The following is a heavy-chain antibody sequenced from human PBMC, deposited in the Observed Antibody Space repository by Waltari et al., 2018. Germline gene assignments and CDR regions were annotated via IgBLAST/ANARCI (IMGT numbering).Heavy chain of an antibody. CDR3: ARVGKEEMATIPFDY. V-gene: IGHV4-34*01. D-gene: IGHD5-12*01. J-gene: IGHJ4*02. Sequence: QVQLQQWGAGLLKPSETLSLTCAVYGGSFSGYYWSWIRQPPGKGLEWIGEINHSGSTNDNPSLKSRVTISVDTSKNQFSLKLSSVTAADTAVYYCARVGKEEMATIPFDYWGQGTLVTVSS. CDR2: INHSGST. CDR1: GGSFSGYY.